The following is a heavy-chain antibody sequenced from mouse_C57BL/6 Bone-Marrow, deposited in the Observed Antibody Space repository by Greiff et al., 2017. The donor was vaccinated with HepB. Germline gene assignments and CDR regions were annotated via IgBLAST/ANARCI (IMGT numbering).Heavy chain of an antibody. CDR2: ISDGGSYT. CDR1: GFTFSSYA. V-gene: IGHV5-4*01. J-gene: IGHJ3*01. CDR3: ARDQVLWYRFAY. Sequence: DVKLVESGGGLVKPGGSLKLSCAASGFTFSSYAMSWVRQTPEKRLEWVATISDGGSYTYYPDNVKGRFTISRDNAKNNLYLQMSHLKSEDTAMYYCARDQVLWYRFAYWGQGTLVTVSA. D-gene: IGHD2-1*01.